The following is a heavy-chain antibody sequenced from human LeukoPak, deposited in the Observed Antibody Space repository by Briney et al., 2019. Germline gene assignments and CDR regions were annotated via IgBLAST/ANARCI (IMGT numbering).Heavy chain of an antibody. CDR2: ISWNSGSI. J-gene: IGHJ4*02. Sequence: PGRSLRLSCAASGFTFDDYAMHWVRQAPGKGLEWVSGISWNSGSIGYADSVKGRFTISRDNAKNSLYLQMNSLRAEDMALYYCAKARWEPNFDYWGQGTLVTVSS. CDR1: GFTFDDYA. CDR3: AKARWEPNFDY. V-gene: IGHV3-9*03. D-gene: IGHD1-26*01.